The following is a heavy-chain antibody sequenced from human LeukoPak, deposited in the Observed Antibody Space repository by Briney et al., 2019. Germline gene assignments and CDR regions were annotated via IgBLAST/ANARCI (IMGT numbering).Heavy chain of an antibody. D-gene: IGHD3-22*01. CDR1: GFTFSSYA. J-gene: IGHJ4*02. CDR2: ISYDGSNK. Sequence: PGGSLRLSCAASGFTFSSYAMHWVRQAPGKGLEWVAVISYDGSNKYYADSVKGRFTISRDNSKNTLYLQMNSLRSEDTAVYYCARDPRGLATMIVEYDYWGQGTLVTVSS. CDR3: ARDPRGLATMIVEYDY. V-gene: IGHV3-30-3*01.